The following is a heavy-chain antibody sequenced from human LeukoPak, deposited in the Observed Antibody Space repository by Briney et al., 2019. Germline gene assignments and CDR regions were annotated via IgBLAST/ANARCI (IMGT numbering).Heavy chain of an antibody. CDR3: ARVGGAYHGSGSYYSGY. Sequence: GGSLRLSCAASGFTFSTYWMSWVRQAPGKGLEWVANIKQDGSEKYCVDSVKGRFTISRDNAKNSLYLQMNSLRAEDTAVYYCARVGGAYHGSGSYYSGYWGQGTLVTVSS. CDR1: GFTFSTYW. J-gene: IGHJ4*02. V-gene: IGHV3-7*01. D-gene: IGHD3-10*01. CDR2: IKQDGSEK.